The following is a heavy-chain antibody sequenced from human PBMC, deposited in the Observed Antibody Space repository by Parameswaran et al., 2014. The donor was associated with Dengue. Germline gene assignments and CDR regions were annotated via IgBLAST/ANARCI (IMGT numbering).Heavy chain of an antibody. V-gene: IGHV3-11*01. Sequence: VRQMPGKGLEWVSYISSSGSTIYYADSVKGRFTISRDNAKNSLYLQMNSLRAEDTAVYYCARDRDSSGYYAHFDYWGQGTLVTVSS. D-gene: IGHD3-22*01. CDR2: ISSSGSTI. J-gene: IGHJ4*02. CDR3: ARDRDSSGYYAHFDY.